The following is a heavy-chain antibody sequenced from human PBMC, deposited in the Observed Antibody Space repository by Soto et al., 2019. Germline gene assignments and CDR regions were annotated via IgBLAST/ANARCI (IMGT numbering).Heavy chain of an antibody. CDR3: ARGAYSATYAEFDF. CDR1: GFTFNSYE. CDR2: ISSSGSIT. V-gene: IGHV3-48*03. Sequence: GGSLRLSCAASGFTFNSYEMNWVRQAPGKGLEWISYISSSGSITYYADSVKGRFAISRDDAKNSLYLQMNSLRAGDTAIYYCARGAYSATYAEFDFWGQGILVTVST. D-gene: IGHD1-26*01. J-gene: IGHJ4*02.